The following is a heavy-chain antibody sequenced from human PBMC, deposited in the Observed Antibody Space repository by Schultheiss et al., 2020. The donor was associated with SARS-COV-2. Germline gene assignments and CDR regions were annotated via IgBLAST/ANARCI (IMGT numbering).Heavy chain of an antibody. D-gene: IGHD1-1*01. CDR3: VSLWATGTHRGPVAN. CDR1: GGSISSGDYY. J-gene: IGHJ4*02. CDR2: IYYSGST. V-gene: IGHV4-30-4*08. Sequence: SQTLSLTCSVSGGSISSGDYYWNWIRQHPGTGLEWIGYIYYSGSTYYNPSLKSRVTMSVDTSKNQFSLKLSSVTAADTAVYYCVSLWATGTHRGPVANWGQGALVTVSS.